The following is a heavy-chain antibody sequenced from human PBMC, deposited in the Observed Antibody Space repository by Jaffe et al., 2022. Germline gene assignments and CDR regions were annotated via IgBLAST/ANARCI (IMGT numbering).Heavy chain of an antibody. CDR1: GDTVTSHT. CDR3: ARDLGPYMDV. CDR2: IIPVFSTT. Sequence: QVQLVQSGAEVKKPGSSVKVSCKASGDTVTSHTISWVRQAPGQGLEWMGRIIPVFSTTNYAQRFQGRVTISADKSTSTTYMEMNSLRSDDTAVYFCARDLGPYMDVWGNGTTVTVPS. V-gene: IGHV1-69*08. J-gene: IGHJ6*03.